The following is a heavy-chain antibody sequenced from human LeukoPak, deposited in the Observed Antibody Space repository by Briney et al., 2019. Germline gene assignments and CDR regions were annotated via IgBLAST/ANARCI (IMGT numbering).Heavy chain of an antibody. CDR2: INPTGGST. J-gene: IGHJ5*02. CDR3: ARDNSVGDNAWWFDP. Sequence: ASVNVSCKASGYSFADFYIHGVRQAPGQGREWMGLINPTGGSTGYAQKFQGRVTMTRDMSTSTDYMELSSLRSEDTAIYYCARDNSVGDNAWWFDPWGQGTLVTVSS. CDR1: GYSFADFY. D-gene: IGHD1-26*01. V-gene: IGHV1-46*01.